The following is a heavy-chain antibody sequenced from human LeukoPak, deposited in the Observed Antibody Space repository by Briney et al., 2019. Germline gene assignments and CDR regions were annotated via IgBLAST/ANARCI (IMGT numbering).Heavy chain of an antibody. J-gene: IGHJ4*02. CDR2: IISSGSTI. Sequence: GGSPRLSCAAPGFTFRDYYNTWIRHAPRKGLEWVSYIISSGSTIYYADSVKGRFTISRDNAKNSLYLQMNSLRAEDTAVYYCARDGYSGYDFLGSADYWGQGTLVTVSS. V-gene: IGHV3-11*01. CDR3: ARDGYSGYDFLGSADY. CDR1: GFTFRDYY. D-gene: IGHD5-12*01.